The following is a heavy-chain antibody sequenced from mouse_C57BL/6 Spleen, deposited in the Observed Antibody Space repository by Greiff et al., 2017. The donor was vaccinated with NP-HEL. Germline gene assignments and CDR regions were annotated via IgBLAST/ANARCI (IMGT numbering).Heavy chain of an antibody. D-gene: IGHD2-2*01. CDR3: AAMVTTTEGYFDY. J-gene: IGHJ2*01. V-gene: IGHV1-4*01. CDR2: INPSSGYT. CDR1: GYTFTSYT. Sequence: QVQLQQSGAELARPGASVKMSCKASGYTFTSYTTHWVKQRPGQGLEWIGYINPSSGYTKYNQKFKDKATLTADKSSSTAYMQLSSLTTEDSAVYYCAAMVTTTEGYFDYWGQGTTLTVSS.